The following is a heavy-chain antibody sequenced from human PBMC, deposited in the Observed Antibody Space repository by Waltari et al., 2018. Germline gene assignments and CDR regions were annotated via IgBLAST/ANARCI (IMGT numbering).Heavy chain of an antibody. CDR3: ARDSSGLDY. Sequence: QVQLVQSGAEVKKPGSSVKVSCKASGVTFSSYAISWVRQAPGQGLEWMGGIIPIFGTANYAPRFQGRVTITTDESTGTAYMELSSLRSEDTAVYYCARDSSGLDYWGQGTLVTVSS. CDR2: IIPIFGTA. J-gene: IGHJ4*02. D-gene: IGHD6-6*01. CDR1: GVTFSSYA. V-gene: IGHV1-69*05.